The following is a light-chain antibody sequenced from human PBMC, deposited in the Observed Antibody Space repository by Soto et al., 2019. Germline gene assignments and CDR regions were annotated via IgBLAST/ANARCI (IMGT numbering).Light chain of an antibody. J-gene: IGLJ2*01. CDR1: SSDVGGYNY. V-gene: IGLV2-14*03. Sequence: QSALTQPASVSGSPGQSITISCTGTSSDVGGYNYVSWYQQHPGKAPKLIIYDVTNRPSGVSDRFSASKSGNTASLTISGLQAEDEADYYCTSYTDSTLKVVFGGGTKLTVL. CDR2: DVT. CDR3: TSYTDSTLKVV.